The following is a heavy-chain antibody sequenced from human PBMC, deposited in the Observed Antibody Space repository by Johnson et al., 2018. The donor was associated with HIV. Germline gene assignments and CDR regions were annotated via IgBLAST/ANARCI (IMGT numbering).Heavy chain of an antibody. V-gene: IGHV3-30*04. CDR3: AREVKRYAFDI. CDR2: ISYDGSNK. J-gene: IGHJ3*02. Sequence: QVQLVESGGGVVQPGRSLRLSCAASGFTFSSYAMHWVRQAPGKGLEWVAVISYDGSNKYYADSVKGRFTIYRDNSKNTLYLQMNSLRAEDTAVYYCAREVKRYAFDIWGQGTMVTVSS. CDR1: GFTFSSYA.